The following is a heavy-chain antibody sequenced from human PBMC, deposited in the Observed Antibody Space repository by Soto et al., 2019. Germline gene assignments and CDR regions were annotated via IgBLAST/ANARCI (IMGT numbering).Heavy chain of an antibody. J-gene: IGHJ1*01. CDR3: ARDQGSHPGD. Sequence: QVQLQESGPGLVRPSGTVSPTCAVSGGSISNDDWWSWVRQPPGKGLEWIGEIHHRGSTNYNPSLKSRVTMSVVPSKNLFSLTRNSVTAADTAFYYCARDQGSHPGDWGQGTLVSVSS. V-gene: IGHV4-4*02. CDR2: IHHRGST. D-gene: IGHD6-13*01. CDR1: GGSISNDDW.